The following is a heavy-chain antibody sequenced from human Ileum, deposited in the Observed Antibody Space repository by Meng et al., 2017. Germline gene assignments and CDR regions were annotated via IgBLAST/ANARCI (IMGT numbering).Heavy chain of an antibody. J-gene: IGHJ4*02. CDR1: GGSFNDYY. D-gene: IGHD1-26*01. Sequence: QVRLNQWGAGLLKPSETLSLTCAVFGGSFNDYYWSWVRQSPGKGLEWIGQIHHSGRTNYKSSLERRVTISVDTSKSQFSLKLTSVTAADTAMYYCVRGPARETHDFDYWGQGALVTVSS. V-gene: IGHV4-34*01. CDR3: VRGPARETHDFDY. CDR2: IHHSGRT.